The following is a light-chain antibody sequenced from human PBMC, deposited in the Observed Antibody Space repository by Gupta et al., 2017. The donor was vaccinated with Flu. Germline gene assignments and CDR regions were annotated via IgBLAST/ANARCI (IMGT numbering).Light chain of an antibody. Sequence: GTLSVSPGERATLSCRASQSVSSSYVAWYQQKPGQAPRLLLYGASSSATAIPDMISGSASGADFTLTISMLAPEDFTVYCCQQYGSSPQTFGQGTKLEIK. J-gene: IGKJ2*01. CDR3: QQYGSSPQT. V-gene: IGKV3-20*01. CDR2: GAS. CDR1: QSVSSSY.